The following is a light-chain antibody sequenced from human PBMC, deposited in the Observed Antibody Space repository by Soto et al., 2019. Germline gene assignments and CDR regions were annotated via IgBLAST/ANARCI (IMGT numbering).Light chain of an antibody. CDR3: LSYDTSLRGV. J-gene: IGLJ2*01. V-gene: IGLV1-40*01. CDR2: ANT. CDR1: SSNIGAGFD. Sequence: QSVLTQPPSVSGAPGQTVTISCTGTSSNIGAGFDVHWYQQLPGAAPKLLIYANTDRPSGVPARFSGSKSVTSASLAITGLQPEDAADYFCLSYDTSLRGVFGGGTKLTVL.